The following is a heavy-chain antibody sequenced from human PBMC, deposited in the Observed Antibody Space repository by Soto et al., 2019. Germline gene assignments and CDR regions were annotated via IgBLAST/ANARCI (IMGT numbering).Heavy chain of an antibody. CDR1: GGSISSSNW. D-gene: IGHD1-1*01. J-gene: IGHJ4*02. V-gene: IGHV4-4*02. CDR3: ARVNQGATTTRPHYYFDY. Sequence: QVQLQESGPGLVKPSGTLSLTCAVSGGSISSSNWWSWVHQPPGKGLEWIGEIYHSGSTNYNPSLKSRVTISVDKSKNQFSLKLSSVTAADTAVYYCARVNQGATTTRPHYYFDYWGQGTLVTVSS. CDR2: IYHSGST.